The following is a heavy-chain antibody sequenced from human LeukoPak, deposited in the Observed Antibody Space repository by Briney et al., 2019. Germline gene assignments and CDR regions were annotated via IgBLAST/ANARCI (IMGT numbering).Heavy chain of an antibody. D-gene: IGHD3-9*01. Sequence: GGSLRLSCAASGFTVSSNYMTWVRQAPGKGLEWVSVIYSGGNTYYADSVKGRFTISRDNSKNTLYLQMNSLRAEDTAVYYCAKDLYPDERASGTHRRYFDWLLYSPARSVRIDYWGQGSLVTVSS. V-gene: IGHV3-53*01. CDR2: IYSGGNT. CDR1: GFTVSSNY. J-gene: IGHJ4*02. CDR3: AKDLYPDERASGTHRRYFDWLLYSPARSVRIDY.